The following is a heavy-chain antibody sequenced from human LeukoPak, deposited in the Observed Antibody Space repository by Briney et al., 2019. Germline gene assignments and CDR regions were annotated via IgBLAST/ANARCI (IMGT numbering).Heavy chain of an antibody. CDR1: GFTFSSYS. CDR2: ISSSSSYI. Sequence: GGSLRLSCAASGFTFSSYSMNWVRQAPGKGLEWVSSISSSSSYIYYADSVKGRFTISRDNAKNSLYLQMNSLRAEDTAVYYCAKDLSPLYYYYGMDVWGQGTTVTVSS. V-gene: IGHV3-21*01. CDR3: AKDLSPLYYYYGMDV. J-gene: IGHJ6*02.